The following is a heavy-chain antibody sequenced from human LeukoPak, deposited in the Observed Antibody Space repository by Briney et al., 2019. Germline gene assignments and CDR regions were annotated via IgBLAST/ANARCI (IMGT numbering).Heavy chain of an antibody. CDR1: GFTFSSYS. CDR2: ISSSSSYI. Sequence: GGSLRLSCAASGFTFSSYSMNWVRQAPGKGLEWVSSISSSSSYIYYADSVKGRFTISRDNAKNSLYLQMNSLRAEDTAVYYCAKDLSPLYYYYGMDVWGQGTTVTVSS. V-gene: IGHV3-21*01. CDR3: AKDLSPLYYYYGMDV. J-gene: IGHJ6*02.